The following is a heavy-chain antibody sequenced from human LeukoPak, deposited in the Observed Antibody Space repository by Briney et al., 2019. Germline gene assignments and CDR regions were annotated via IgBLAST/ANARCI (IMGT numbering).Heavy chain of an antibody. D-gene: IGHD2-15*01. CDR2: INPNSGGT. Sequence: ASVKVSCKASGYTFTAYYMHWVRQAPGQGLEWMGRINPNSGGTNYAQKFQGRVTMTRDTSISTAYMELSRLRFDDTAVYYCAREGYCTGGSCLDFWGQGTLVTVSS. J-gene: IGHJ4*02. CDR1: GYTFTAYY. CDR3: AREGYCTGGSCLDF. V-gene: IGHV1-2*06.